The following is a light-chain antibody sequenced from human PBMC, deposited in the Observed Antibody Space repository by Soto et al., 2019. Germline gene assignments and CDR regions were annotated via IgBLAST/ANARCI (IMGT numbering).Light chain of an antibody. V-gene: IGKV1-39*01. CDR2: AAS. J-gene: IGKJ4*01. Sequence: DIQMTQSPSSLSASVGDRATITCRASQSISTYLNCYQQKPGKAPKVLIYAASSLQSGVPSRFSGSGSGTDFTLTISSLQPEDFASYYCQQSYRTPLTFGGGTKVEIK. CDR3: QQSYRTPLT. CDR1: QSISTY.